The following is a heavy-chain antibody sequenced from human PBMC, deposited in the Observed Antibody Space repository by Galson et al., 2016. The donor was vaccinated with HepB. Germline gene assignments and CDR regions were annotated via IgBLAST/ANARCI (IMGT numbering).Heavy chain of an antibody. V-gene: IGHV3-33*06. Sequence: SLRLSCAASEFTVSSNYMTWVRQAPGKGLDWVAVIWYDGSNKYYADSVKGRFTISRDNSKNTLYLQMNSLRAEDTAVYYCAKIGSEYGMDVWGKGTTVTVSS. CDR3: AKIGSEYGMDV. CDR1: EFTVSSNY. J-gene: IGHJ6*04. CDR2: IWYDGSNK. D-gene: IGHD3-10*01.